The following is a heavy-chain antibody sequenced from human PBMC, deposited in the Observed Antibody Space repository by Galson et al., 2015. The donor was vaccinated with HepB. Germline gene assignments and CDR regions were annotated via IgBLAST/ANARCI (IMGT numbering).Heavy chain of an antibody. CDR2: INAGNGNT. CDR1: GYTFTSYA. V-gene: IGHV1-3*01. D-gene: IGHD6-13*01. CDR3: ARRYSSSWYQREYYSDY. Sequence: SVKVSCKASGYTFTSYAMHWVRQAPGQRLEWMGWINAGNGNTKYSQKFQGRVTITRDTSASTAYMELSSLRSEDTAVYYCARRYSSSWYQREYYSDYWGQGTLVTVSS. J-gene: IGHJ4*02.